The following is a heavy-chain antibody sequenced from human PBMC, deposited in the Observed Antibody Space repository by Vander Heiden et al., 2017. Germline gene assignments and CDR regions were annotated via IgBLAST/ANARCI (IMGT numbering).Heavy chain of an antibody. J-gene: IGHJ4*02. CDR1: GCSFTSYW. V-gene: IGHV5-51*01. CDR2: IYPGDSDT. CDR3: ARLRDYYDSSGLYYFDY. D-gene: IGHD3-22*01. Sequence: EVQLVQSGAEAKKAGEALTIACKGSGCSFTSYWIGWVRQMPGKGLEWMGIIYPGDSDTRYSPSFQGQVTISSDKSISTAYLQWSSLKASDTAMYYCARLRDYYDSSGLYYFDYWGQGTLVTVSS.